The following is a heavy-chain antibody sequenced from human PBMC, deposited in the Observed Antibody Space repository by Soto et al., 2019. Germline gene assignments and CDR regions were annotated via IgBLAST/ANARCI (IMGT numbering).Heavy chain of an antibody. J-gene: IGHJ6*03. V-gene: IGHV1-18*01. CDR2: ISAYNGNT. CDR1: GYTFTSYG. CDR3: ARGLPYHYYYYMDV. Sequence: ASVKVSCKASGYTFTSYGISWVRQAPGQGLEWMGWISAYNGNTNYAQKFQGWVTMTRDTSISTAYMELSRLRSDDTAVYYCARGLPYHYYYYMDVWGKGTTVTVSS.